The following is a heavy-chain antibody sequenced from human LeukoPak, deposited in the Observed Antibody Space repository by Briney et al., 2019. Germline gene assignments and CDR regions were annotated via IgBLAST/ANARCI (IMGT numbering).Heavy chain of an antibody. CDR2: IYYSGST. CDR1: GGSISSSSYY. D-gene: IGHD6-13*01. V-gene: IGHV4-39*07. J-gene: IGHJ4*02. Sequence: SETLSLTCTVSGGSISSSSYYWGWIRQPPGKGLEWIGSIYYSGSTYYNPSLKSRVTMSVDTSKNQFSLKLSSVTAADTAVYYCVMDAHGAADNDYWGQGTLVTVSS. CDR3: VMDAHGAADNDY.